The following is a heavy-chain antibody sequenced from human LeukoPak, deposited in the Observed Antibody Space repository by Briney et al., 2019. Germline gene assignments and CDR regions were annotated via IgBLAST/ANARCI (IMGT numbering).Heavy chain of an antibody. CDR3: ANAVAGADNYFDY. CDR2: IHNSGSA. J-gene: IGHJ4*02. V-gene: IGHV4-31*03. D-gene: IGHD6-19*01. Sequence: SQTLSLTCTVSGGSISSGGYYWSWIRQHPGKGLEWIGCIHNSGSAYYNPSLKSRVTISVDTSKNQFSLKLSSVTAADTAVYYCANAVAGADNYFDYWGQGTLVTVSS. CDR1: GGSISSGGYY.